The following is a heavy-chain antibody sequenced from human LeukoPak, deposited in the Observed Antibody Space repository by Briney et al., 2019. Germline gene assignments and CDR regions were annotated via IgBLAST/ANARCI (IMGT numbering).Heavy chain of an antibody. J-gene: IGHJ4*02. D-gene: IGHD3-10*01. Sequence: SETLSLTCAVYGGSFSGYYWSWIRQPPGKGLEWIGEINHSGSTNYNPSLKSRVTISVDTSKNQFSLKLSSVTAADTAVYYCARVVSDYYGSGKSTTYYFDYWGQGTLVTYSS. CDR2: INHSGST. CDR1: GGSFSGYY. V-gene: IGHV4-34*01. CDR3: ARVVSDYYGSGKSTTYYFDY.